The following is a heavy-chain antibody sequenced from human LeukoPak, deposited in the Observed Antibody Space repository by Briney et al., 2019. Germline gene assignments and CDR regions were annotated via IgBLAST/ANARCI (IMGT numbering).Heavy chain of an antibody. J-gene: IGHJ4*02. D-gene: IGHD3-10*01. Sequence: PGGSLRLSCAASGFTFSSYGMTWVRQAPGKGLEWVAGINWNGGSTGYADSVKGRFTISRDNAKNSVFLQMNSLRVEDTALYHCARERAGSGRYFVDYWGQGTLVTVSS. CDR1: GFTFSSYG. V-gene: IGHV3-20*01. CDR2: INWNGGST. CDR3: ARERAGSGRYFVDY.